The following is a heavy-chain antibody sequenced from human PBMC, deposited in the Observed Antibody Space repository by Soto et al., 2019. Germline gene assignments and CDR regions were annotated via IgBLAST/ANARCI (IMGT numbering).Heavy chain of an antibody. J-gene: IGHJ6*03. Sequence: QLQLQESGPGLVKPSETLSLTCTVSGGSISSSSYYWGWIRQPPGKGLEWIGSIYYSGSTYYNPSLKSRVTLSVDTSKNQFSLKLSSVTAADTAVYYCARQGTASYYMDVWGKGTTVTVSS. CDR1: GGSISSSSYY. CDR2: IYYSGST. V-gene: IGHV4-39*01. CDR3: ARQGTASYYMDV.